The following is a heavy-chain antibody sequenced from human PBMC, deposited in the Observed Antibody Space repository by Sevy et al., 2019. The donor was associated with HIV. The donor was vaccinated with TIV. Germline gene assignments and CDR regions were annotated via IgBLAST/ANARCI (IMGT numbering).Heavy chain of an antibody. J-gene: IGHJ5*02. Sequence: GGSLRLSCAASGFTFSDYYMSWIRQAPGKGVEWVSYISSSSSYTNYADSVKGRFTISRDNAKNSLYLQMNSLRAEDTAVYYCARVDYNLNGSNWFDPWGQGTLVTVSS. V-gene: IGHV3-11*06. CDR1: GFTFSDYY. CDR3: ARVDYNLNGSNWFDP. CDR2: ISSSSSYT. D-gene: IGHD4-4*01.